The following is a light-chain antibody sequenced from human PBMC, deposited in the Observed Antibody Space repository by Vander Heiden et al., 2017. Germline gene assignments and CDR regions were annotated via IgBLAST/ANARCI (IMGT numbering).Light chain of an antibody. Sequence: EILMTQSSATLSVSPGERATLSCRASQTVSSKLAWYQQKPGQAPRLLIFGASTTATGFPARFSGSESGTEFTLTISSLQSEDFAVYYCLQYNNWPPTFGQGTKVEIK. J-gene: IGKJ1*01. CDR3: LQYNNWPPT. CDR1: QTVSSK. CDR2: GAS. V-gene: IGKV3-15*01.